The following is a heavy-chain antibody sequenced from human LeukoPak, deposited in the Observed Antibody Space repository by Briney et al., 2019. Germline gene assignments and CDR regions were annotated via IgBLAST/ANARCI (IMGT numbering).Heavy chain of an antibody. J-gene: IGHJ5*02. Sequence: GASVKVSCKASGYTFTGYYMHWVRQAPGQELEWMGWINPNSGGTNYAQKFQGRVTMTRDTSISTAYMELSRLRSDDTAVYYCARDGRGLWFGELYDWFDPWGQGTLVTVSS. V-gene: IGHV1-2*02. CDR3: ARDGRGLWFGELYDWFDP. CDR1: GYTFTGYY. D-gene: IGHD3-10*01. CDR2: INPNSGGT.